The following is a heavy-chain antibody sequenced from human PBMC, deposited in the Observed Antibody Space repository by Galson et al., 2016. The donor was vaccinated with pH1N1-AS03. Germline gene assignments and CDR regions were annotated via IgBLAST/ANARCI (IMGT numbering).Heavy chain of an antibody. CDR1: GFVFSTSA. CDR3: ARAVGGGDSF. D-gene: IGHD4-23*01. CDR2: IRYDESIK. Sequence: SLRLSCAASGFVFSTSAIHWVRQSPGKGLEWVAFIRYDESIKNYGDSVKGRFTISRDNAKNSLYLQMNSLRDEDTAVYYCARAVGGGDSFWGQGTLVTVSA. J-gene: IGHJ4*02. V-gene: IGHV3-30*02.